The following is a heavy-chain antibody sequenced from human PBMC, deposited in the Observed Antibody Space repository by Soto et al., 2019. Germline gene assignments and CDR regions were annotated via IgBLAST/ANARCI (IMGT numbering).Heavy chain of an antibody. D-gene: IGHD3-10*01. V-gene: IGHV4-59*01. Sequence: SETLSLTCTVSGGSISSYYWSWIRQPPGKGLEWIGYIYYSGSTNYNPSLKSRVTISVDTSKNQFSLKLSSVTAADTAVYYCARDGVTNAFDIWGQGTMVTVSS. J-gene: IGHJ3*02. CDR1: GGSISSYY. CDR2: IYYSGST. CDR3: ARDGVTNAFDI.